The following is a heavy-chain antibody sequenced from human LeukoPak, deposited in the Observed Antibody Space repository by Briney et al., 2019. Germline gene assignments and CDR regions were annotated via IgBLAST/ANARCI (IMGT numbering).Heavy chain of an antibody. J-gene: IGHJ4*02. D-gene: IGHD2-8*01. CDR1: GGTFSSYA. V-gene: IGHV1-69*13. CDR3: TAGLGRTNDDS. Sequence: SVKVSCKASGGTFSSYAISWVRQAPGQGLEWMGGIIPIFGTANYARKFQGRVTITADESTSTAYMELSSLKTEDTAVYYCTAGLGRTNDDSWGQGTLVTVSS. CDR2: IIPIFGTA.